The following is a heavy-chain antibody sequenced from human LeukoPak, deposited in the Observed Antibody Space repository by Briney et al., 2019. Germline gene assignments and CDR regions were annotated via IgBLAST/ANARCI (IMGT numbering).Heavy chain of an antibody. CDR2: INRSGNAI. J-gene: IGHJ1*01. CDR1: GFAFSSYE. V-gene: IGHV3-48*03. CDR3: ATATSLDYGDYFFHH. Sequence: GRSLRLSCAASGFAFSSYEMNWVRQAPGKGLEWLSYINRSGNAIYYADSMKGRFTISRDNAKNSLYLQMNSLRVEDTAVYYCATATSLDYGDYFFHHWGQGTLVTVSS. D-gene: IGHD4-17*01.